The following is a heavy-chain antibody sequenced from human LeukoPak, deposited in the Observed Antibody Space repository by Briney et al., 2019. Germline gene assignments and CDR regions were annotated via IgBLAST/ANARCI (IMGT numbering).Heavy chain of an antibody. CDR3: AKLRNYGSGSDFDY. CDR2: ISSSGSTI. V-gene: IGHV3-48*03. Sequence: GGSLRLSCAASGFTFSSYEMNWVRQAPGKGLEWVSYISSSGSTIYYADSVKGRFTISRDNAKNSLYLQMNSLRAEDTAVYYCAKLRNYGSGSDFDYWGQGTLVTVSS. CDR1: GFTFSSYE. D-gene: IGHD3-10*01. J-gene: IGHJ4*02.